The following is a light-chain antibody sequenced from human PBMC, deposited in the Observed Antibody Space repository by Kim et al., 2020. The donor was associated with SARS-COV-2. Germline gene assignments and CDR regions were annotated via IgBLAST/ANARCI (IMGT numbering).Light chain of an antibody. CDR2: VAS. CDR1: QNINNY. V-gene: IGKV1-39*01. CDR3: QQSYSTLWT. Sequence: DIQMTQSPSSLSASVGDRVTITCRASQNINNYLNWYQQKPGKAPKFLLNVASSLYSGVPSRFSGSGSGTEFTLTISSLQPEDFATYYCQQSYSTLWTFGQGTKVDIK. J-gene: IGKJ1*01.